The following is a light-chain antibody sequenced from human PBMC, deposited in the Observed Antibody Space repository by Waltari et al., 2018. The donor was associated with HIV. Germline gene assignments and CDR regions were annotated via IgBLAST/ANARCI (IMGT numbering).Light chain of an antibody. Sequence: QPVLTQPPSASGTPGHGVTISCSGSNSNIGTNSVYWYQHLPGMAPKLLIYRDNRRPSGIPGRFSGSGSGTSASLAISGLRSEDEADYYCATWDDSLIWVFGGGTKLTVL. CDR1: NSNIGTNS. CDR2: RDN. J-gene: IGLJ3*02. CDR3: ATWDDSLIWV. V-gene: IGLV1-47*02.